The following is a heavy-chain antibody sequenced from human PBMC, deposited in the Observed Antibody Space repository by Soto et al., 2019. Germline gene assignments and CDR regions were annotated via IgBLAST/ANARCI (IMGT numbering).Heavy chain of an antibody. CDR1: GFTLSDYP. V-gene: IGHV3-49*03. CDR2: IRTAAYGGTT. Sequence: SLRLSCTASGFTLSDYPMSWFRQAPGKGLEWVAYIRTAAYGGTTEYAASVKDRFTISRDDSESIASLQMNSLKTEDTAVYYCTRAIRLSGDAFDIWGQGTMVTVSS. CDR3: TRAIRLSGDAFDI. D-gene: IGHD3-3*01. J-gene: IGHJ3*02.